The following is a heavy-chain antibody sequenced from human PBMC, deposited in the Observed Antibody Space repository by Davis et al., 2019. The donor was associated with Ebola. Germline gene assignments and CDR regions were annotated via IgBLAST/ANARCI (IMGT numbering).Heavy chain of an antibody. CDR3: ARQGGGGGRFTSFDY. CDR2: IYPGDSDS. J-gene: IGHJ4*02. Sequence: GESLKISCKGSGYSFTSYWIVWVRQMPGKGLEWMGNIYPGDSDSRYSPSFQGQVTLSADKSITTAYLQWKSLKASDTAIYYCARQGGGGGRFTSFDYWGQGTLVTVSS. V-gene: IGHV5-51*01. CDR1: GYSFTSYW. D-gene: IGHD1-26*01.